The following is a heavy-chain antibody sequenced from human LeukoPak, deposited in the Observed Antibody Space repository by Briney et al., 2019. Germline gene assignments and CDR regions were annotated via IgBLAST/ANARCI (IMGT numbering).Heavy chain of an antibody. V-gene: IGHV3-7*01. J-gene: IGHJ6*03. CDR3: ARDSYRSKDYYYMDV. D-gene: IGHD1-14*01. CDR2: IKQDGSEK. CDR1: GFTFSSYE. Sequence: GGSLRLSCAASGFTFSSYEMSWVRQAPGKGLEWVANIKQDGSEKYYVDSVKGRFTISRDNAKNSLYLQMNSLKAEDTAVYYCARDSYRSKDYYYMDVWGKGTTVTVSS.